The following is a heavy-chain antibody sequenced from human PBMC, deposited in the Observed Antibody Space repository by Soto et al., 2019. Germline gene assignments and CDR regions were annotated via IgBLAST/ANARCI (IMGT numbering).Heavy chain of an antibody. CDR1: GGSVSIGSYY. CDR2: IYYSGST. V-gene: IGHV4-61*01. J-gene: IGHJ4*02. D-gene: IGHD3-10*01. Sequence: PSETLSLTCTVSGGSVSIGSYYWSWIRQPPGKGLEWIGYIYYSGSTNYNPSLKSRVTISVDTSKNQFSLKLSSVTAADTAVYYCARATGSGSHSPLFDYWGQGTLVTVSS. CDR3: ARATGSGSHSPLFDY.